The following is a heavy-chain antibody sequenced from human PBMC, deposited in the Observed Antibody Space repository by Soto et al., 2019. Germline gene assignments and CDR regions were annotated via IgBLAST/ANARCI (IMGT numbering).Heavy chain of an antibody. CDR1: GGSISSYY. D-gene: IGHD3-22*01. J-gene: IGHJ3*02. CDR3: ARDSGPTYYYDSSGYSEAFDI. V-gene: IGHV4-4*07. Sequence: PLETLSLTCTVSGGSISSYYWSWIRQPAGKGLEWIGRIYTSGSTNYNPSLKSRVTMSVDTSKNQFSLKLSSVTAADTAVYYCARDSGPTYYYDSSGYSEAFDIWGQGTMVTVS. CDR2: IYTSGST.